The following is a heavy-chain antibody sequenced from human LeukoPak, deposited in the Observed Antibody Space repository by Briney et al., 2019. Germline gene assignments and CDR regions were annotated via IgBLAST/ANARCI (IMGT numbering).Heavy chain of an antibody. J-gene: IGHJ4*02. D-gene: IGHD2-2*01. CDR2: ISDSGSST. CDR1: GFFFSNYA. V-gene: IGHV3-23*01. Sequence: HPGGSLRLSCAASGFFFSNYAMSWVRQAPGKGLEWVSGISDSGSSTYYADSVKGRFTISRDNFKNTLFLQMSSLRAEDTAIYYCAKKTSYHFDYWGQGTLVTVSS. CDR3: AKKTSYHFDY.